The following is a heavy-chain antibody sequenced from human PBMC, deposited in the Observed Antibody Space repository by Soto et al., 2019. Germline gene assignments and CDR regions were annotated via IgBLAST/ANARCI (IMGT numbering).Heavy chain of an antibody. D-gene: IGHD3-10*01. CDR1: GFAFSNYW. Sequence: EVQLVESGGGLVQPGGSLRLSCETSGFAFSNYWMSWVRQLPGKGLEWVANIRQDGSEINYVDSVRGRFTISRDNAKSSLNLQMNSLRAEDTAVYHCVRSSGWTGDYWGQGMVVTVSS. CDR2: IRQDGSEI. V-gene: IGHV3-7*04. CDR3: VRSSGWTGDY. J-gene: IGHJ4*02.